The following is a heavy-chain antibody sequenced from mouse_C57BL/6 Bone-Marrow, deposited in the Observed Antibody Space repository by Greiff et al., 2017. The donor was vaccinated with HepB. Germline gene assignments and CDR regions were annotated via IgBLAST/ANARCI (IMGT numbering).Heavy chain of an antibody. CDR1: GYTFTSYW. CDR3: ARENGYYSSYYSMDN. D-gene: IGHD2-3*01. Sequence: QVQLQQPGAELVKPGASVKMSCKASGYTFTSYWITWVKQRPGQGLEWIGDIYPGSGSTNYNEKFKSKATLTVDTSSSTAYMQLSSLTSEDSAVYYWARENGYYSSYYSMDNWGQGTSVTVAS. J-gene: IGHJ4*01. V-gene: IGHV1-55*01. CDR2: IYPGSGST.